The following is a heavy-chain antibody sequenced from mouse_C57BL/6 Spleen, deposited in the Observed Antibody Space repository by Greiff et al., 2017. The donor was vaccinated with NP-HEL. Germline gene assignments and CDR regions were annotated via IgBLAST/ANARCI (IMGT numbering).Heavy chain of an antibody. V-gene: IGHV5-17*01. CDR3: AALQFAY. CDR2: ISSGSSTI. CDR1: GFTFSDYG. Sequence: EVHLVESGGGLVKPGGSLKLSCAASGFTFSDYGMHWVRQAPEKGLEWVAYISSGSSTIYYADTVKGRFTISRDNAKNTLFLQMTSLRSEDTAMYYCAALQFAYWGQGTLVTVSA. J-gene: IGHJ3*01.